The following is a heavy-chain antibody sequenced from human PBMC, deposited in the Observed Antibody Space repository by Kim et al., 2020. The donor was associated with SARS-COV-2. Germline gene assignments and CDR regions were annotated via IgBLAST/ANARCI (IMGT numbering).Heavy chain of an antibody. D-gene: IGHD6-13*01. Sequence: ASVKVSCKASGYTFTSYAMNWVRQAPGQGLEWMGWINTNTGNPTYAQGFTGRFVFSLDTSVSTAYLQISSLKAEDTAVYYCARDLAAGTYYYYYGMDVWGQGTTVTVSS. CDR3: ARDLAAGTYYYYYGMDV. J-gene: IGHJ6*02. CDR1: GYTFTSYA. V-gene: IGHV7-4-1*02. CDR2: INTNTGNP.